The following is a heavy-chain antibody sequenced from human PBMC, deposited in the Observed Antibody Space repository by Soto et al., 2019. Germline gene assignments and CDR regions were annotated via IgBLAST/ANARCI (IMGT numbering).Heavy chain of an antibody. CDR2: IKHDGSVQ. V-gene: IGHV3-7*03. D-gene: IGHD2-8*01. CDR3: ARATYTNAWYRFDL. J-gene: IGHJ4*02. Sequence: QLVESGGGLVQPGGCLRLCCEASGFTFSGYWMNWVRQAPGKGLGWVADIKHDGSVQYYVDSVKGRFTISRDNAKKLLYLQMNGLRAEDTALYYCARATYTNAWYRFDLWGQGTLVTVSS. CDR1: GFTFSGYW.